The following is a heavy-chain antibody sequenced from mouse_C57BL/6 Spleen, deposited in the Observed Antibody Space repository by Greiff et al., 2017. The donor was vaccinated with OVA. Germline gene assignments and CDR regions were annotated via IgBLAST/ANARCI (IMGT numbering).Heavy chain of an antibody. V-gene: IGHV5-17*01. CDR3: ARVDYDYAMDY. Sequence: EVHLVESGGGLVKPGGSLKLSCAASGFTFSDYGMHWVRQAPEKGLEWVAYISSGSSTIYYADTVKGRFTISRDNAKNTLFLQMTSLRSEDTAMYYCARVDYDYAMDYWGQGTSVTVSS. CDR2: ISSGSSTI. CDR1: GFTFSDYG. D-gene: IGHD2-4*01. J-gene: IGHJ4*01.